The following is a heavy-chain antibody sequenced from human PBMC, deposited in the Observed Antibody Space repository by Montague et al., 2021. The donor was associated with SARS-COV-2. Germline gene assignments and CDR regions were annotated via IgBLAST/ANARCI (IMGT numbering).Heavy chain of an antibody. CDR3: ARDDIVLQGVTKGMDV. Sequence: SETLSLTCTVSGGSISSSNYYWGWIRLPPGKGLEWIGNMYYSGSTYYNPSLKSRVTISIDTSKNQFSLKLSSVTAADTVVYYCARDDIVLQGVTKGMDVWGQGTTVTVFS. V-gene: IGHV4-39*07. J-gene: IGHJ6*02. CDR1: GGSISSSNYY. D-gene: IGHD3-10*01. CDR2: MYYSGST.